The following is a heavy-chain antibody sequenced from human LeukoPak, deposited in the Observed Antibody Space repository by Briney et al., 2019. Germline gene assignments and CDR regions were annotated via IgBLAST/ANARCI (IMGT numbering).Heavy chain of an antibody. D-gene: IGHD2-2*01. CDR3: ARGSQRLGVPAAMYGMDV. V-gene: IGHV1-69*01. J-gene: IGHJ6*04. CDR1: GGTFSSYA. CDR2: IIPIFGTA. Sequence: SVKVSCKASGGTFSSYAISWVRQAPGQGLEWMGGIIPIFGTANYAQKFQGRVTITADESTSTAYMELSSLRSEDTAVYYCARGSQRLGVPAAMYGMDVWGKETTVTVSS.